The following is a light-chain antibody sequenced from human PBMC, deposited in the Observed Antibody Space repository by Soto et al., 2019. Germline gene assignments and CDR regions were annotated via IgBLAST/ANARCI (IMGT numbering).Light chain of an antibody. Sequence: QSALTRPACVSGSPGQTITISCTGTSSDVGRYNTVSWYQHHPGKAPKLIIYEVTHRPAGISDRFSASKSGNTASLTISGLQAEDEADYYCNSLRVNHLYVFGSGTKVTVL. CDR2: EVT. CDR1: SSDVGRYNT. V-gene: IGLV2-14*01. J-gene: IGLJ1*01. CDR3: NSLRVNHLYV.